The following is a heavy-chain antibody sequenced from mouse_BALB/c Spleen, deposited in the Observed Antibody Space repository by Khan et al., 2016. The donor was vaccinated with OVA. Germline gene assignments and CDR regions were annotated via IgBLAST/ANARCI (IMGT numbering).Heavy chain of an antibody. CDR2: ISYSGST. CDR1: GYSITSDYA. CDR3: ASELGRYYAMDY. V-gene: IGHV3-2*02. D-gene: IGHD4-1*01. Sequence: EVQLQESGPGLVKPSQSLSLTCTVTGYSITSDYAWNWIPQFPGNKLEWMGHISYSGSTTYNPSLKSRISITRDTSKNQFFLQLKSVTTEDTATYCCASELGRYYAMDYWGQGTSVTVSS. J-gene: IGHJ4*01.